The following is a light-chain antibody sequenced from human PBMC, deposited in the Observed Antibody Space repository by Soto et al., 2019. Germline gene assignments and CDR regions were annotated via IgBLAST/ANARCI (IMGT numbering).Light chain of an antibody. CDR3: SSYTSISTL. Sequence: QSALTQPASVSGSPGQAITISCTGTSSDVSSYTSVSWYQRHPRKAPTLMIYKLRPRPSGISSRFSGSKSGNPASLTISALQTEDEADYYSSSYTSISTLFGPGTKVTVL. CDR2: KLR. J-gene: IGLJ1*01. CDR1: SSDVSSYTS. V-gene: IGLV2-14*01.